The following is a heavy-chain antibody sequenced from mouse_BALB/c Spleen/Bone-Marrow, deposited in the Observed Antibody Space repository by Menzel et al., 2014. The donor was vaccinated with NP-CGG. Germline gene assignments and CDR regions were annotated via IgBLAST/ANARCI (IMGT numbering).Heavy chain of an antibody. CDR3: ARGGAHYYGRGFTY. CDR1: GFTFSDYY. V-gene: IGHV5-4*02. D-gene: IGHD1-2*01. J-gene: IGHJ3*01. CDR2: ISDGGSYT. Sequence: EVKLVESGGNLVKPGGSLKLSCAASGFTFSDYYMYWVRQTPEKRLEWVATISDGGSYTYYPDSVKGRFTISRDNAKNSLYLQMNSLKSEDSAMYYCARGGAHYYGRGFTYWGQGTLGTVSA.